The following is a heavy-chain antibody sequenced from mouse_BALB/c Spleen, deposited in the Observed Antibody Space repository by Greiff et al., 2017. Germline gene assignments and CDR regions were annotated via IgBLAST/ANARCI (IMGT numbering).Heavy chain of an antibody. CDR2: ISTYYGNT. CDR1: GYTFTDYA. Sequence: VKLQQSGPELVRPGVSVKISCKGSGYTFTDYAMHWVKQSHAKSLEWIGVISTYYGNTNYNQKFKGKATMTVDKSSSTAYMELARLTSEDSAIYYCARGTMTLYAMDYWGQGTSVTVSS. J-gene: IGHJ4*01. CDR3: ARGTMTLYAMDY. V-gene: IGHV1-67*01. D-gene: IGHD2-4*01.